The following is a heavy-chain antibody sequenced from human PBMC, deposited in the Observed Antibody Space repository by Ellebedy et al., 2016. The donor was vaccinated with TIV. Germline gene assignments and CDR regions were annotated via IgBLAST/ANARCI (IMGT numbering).Heavy chain of an antibody. V-gene: IGHV5-51*01. J-gene: IGHJ5*02. CDR3: ARLGSLGEPDWFDP. CDR1: GYSFTSYW. CDR2: IYPGDSDT. Sequence: PGGSLRLSCKGSGYSFTSYWIGWVRQMPGKGLECMGIIYPGDSDTRYSPSFQGQATISADMSISTAYVQWDSLKASDTAMYYCARLGSLGEPDWFDPWGQGTQVTVSS. D-gene: IGHD3-16*01.